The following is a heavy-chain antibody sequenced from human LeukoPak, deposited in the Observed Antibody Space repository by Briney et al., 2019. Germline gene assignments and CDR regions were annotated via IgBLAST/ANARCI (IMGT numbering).Heavy chain of an antibody. CDR1: GFTFSSYA. D-gene: IGHD6-13*01. J-gene: IGHJ3*02. V-gene: IGHV3-23*01. CDR3: AKKDNVAAAGRAFDI. CDR2: ISTSGAGT. Sequence: GGSLRLSCAASGFTFSSYAVSWVRQAPGKGLEWVSTISTSGAGTYYPDSVKGRFTTSRDNSKNTLYPQMNRLRAEDTAVYYCAKKDNVAAAGRAFDIWGQGTMVTVSS.